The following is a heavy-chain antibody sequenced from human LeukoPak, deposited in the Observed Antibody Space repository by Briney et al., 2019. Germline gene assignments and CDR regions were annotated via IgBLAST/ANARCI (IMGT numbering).Heavy chain of an antibody. V-gene: IGHV4-61*05. CDR1: GGSISSSSYY. D-gene: IGHD7-27*01. Sequence: SETLSLTCTVSGGSISSSSYYWGWIRQPPGKGLEWIGYIYYSGSTNYNPSLKSRVTISVDTSKNQFSLKLSSVTAVDTAVYYCARGAELGNDFDYWGQGTLVTVSS. CDR2: IYYSGST. J-gene: IGHJ4*02. CDR3: ARGAELGNDFDY.